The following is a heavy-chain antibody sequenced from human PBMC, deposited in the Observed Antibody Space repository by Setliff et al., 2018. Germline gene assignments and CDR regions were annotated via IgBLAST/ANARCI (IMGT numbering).Heavy chain of an antibody. CDR2: INPGGGSA. CDR1: GYSLTRYY. D-gene: IGHD6-13*01. V-gene: IGHV1-46*01. Sequence: ASVNVSCKASGYSLTRYYMHWVRQAPGQGLEWMGIINPGGGSASYAEKFKGRVTMTRDTSTSTFYMEVNILRADDTAVYYCARGGMAAANRKGVFEYWVQGTLVTVSS. CDR3: ARGGMAAANRKGVFEY. J-gene: IGHJ4*02.